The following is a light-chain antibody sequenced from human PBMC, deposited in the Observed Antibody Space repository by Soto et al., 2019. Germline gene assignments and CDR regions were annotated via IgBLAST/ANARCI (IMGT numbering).Light chain of an antibody. Sequence: QSALTQPPSASGSPGQSVTISCTGTSSDVGAYNYVSWYQQHAGKAHKLVIYKVTKPPSGVPDRFSGSKSANTASLTVSGLQAEDEADYYCISFASSNTWVFGGGTKLTVL. J-gene: IGLJ3*02. V-gene: IGLV2-8*01. CDR3: ISFASSNTWV. CDR1: SSDVGAYNY. CDR2: KVT.